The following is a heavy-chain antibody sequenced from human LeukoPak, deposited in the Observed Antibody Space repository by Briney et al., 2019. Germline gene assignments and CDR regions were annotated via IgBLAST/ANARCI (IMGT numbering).Heavy chain of an antibody. CDR1: GFTFSSYW. D-gene: IGHD6-19*01. CDR3: ATTVAGYPDDYFDY. V-gene: IGHV3-7*01. CDR2: MNQDGSER. J-gene: IGHJ4*02. Sequence: GGSLRLSCAASGFTFSSYWTRWVRQAPGKWLERVAHMNQDGSERYFVDSGRGRFTITRDNDRNSLYLQMNNLRVEDTAVYYCATTVAGYPDDYFDYWGQGTLVTVFS.